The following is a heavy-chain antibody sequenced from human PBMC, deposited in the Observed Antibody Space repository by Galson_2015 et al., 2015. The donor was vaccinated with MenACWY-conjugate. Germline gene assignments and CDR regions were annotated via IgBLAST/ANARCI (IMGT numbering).Heavy chain of an antibody. D-gene: IGHD6-19*01. CDR1: GDSVSSNSAA. V-gene: IGHV6-1*01. Sequence: CAISGDSVSSNSAAWNWIRPSPSRGLEWLGRTYYRTKWYKYYAASVKSRMTINVDTSKNQFSLQLNSVTPEDTAMYYCASQGIGVAGVIDSWGQGTLVPASS. CDR3: ASQGIGVAGVIDS. CDR2: TYYRTKWYK. J-gene: IGHJ4*02.